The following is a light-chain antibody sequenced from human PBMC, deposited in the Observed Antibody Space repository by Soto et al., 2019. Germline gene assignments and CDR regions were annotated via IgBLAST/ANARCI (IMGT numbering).Light chain of an antibody. CDR3: QTYNTARPT. CDR2: AAY. V-gene: IGKV1-27*01. Sequence: DIQMTQSPSSLSASMGDRVAIFCRASQAISNSVAWYQQKPGKPPQLLIYAAYNLQSGVPSRFSGSGSGTDFTLTIISLQPEDVAIYYCQTYNTARPTVGQGTRLGIK. CDR1: QAISNS. J-gene: IGKJ5*01.